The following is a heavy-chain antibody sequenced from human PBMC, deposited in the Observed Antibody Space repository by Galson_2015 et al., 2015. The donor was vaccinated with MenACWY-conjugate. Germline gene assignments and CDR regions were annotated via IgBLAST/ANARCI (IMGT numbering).Heavy chain of an antibody. CDR3: AREGELVPAAIDY. CDR2: ISSSSSTI. Sequence: SLRLSCAASGFTFSSYSMNWVRQAPGKGLEWVSYISSSSSTIYYADSVKGRFTISRDNAKNSLYLQMNSLRAEDTAVYYCAREGELVPAAIDYWGQGTLVTVSS. J-gene: IGHJ4*02. D-gene: IGHD2-2*01. CDR1: GFTFSSYS. V-gene: IGHV3-48*04.